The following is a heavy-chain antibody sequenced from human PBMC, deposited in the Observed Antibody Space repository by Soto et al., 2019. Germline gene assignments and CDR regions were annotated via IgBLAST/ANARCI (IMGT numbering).Heavy chain of an antibody. D-gene: IGHD1-26*01. CDR2: IDPSDSYT. J-gene: IGHJ4*02. Sequence: GESLKISCMGSGYNFIRYWITWVRQMPGKGLEWMGAIDPSDSYTNYSPSFQGHVTVSVDKSISTAYLQWSSLKASDTAMYYCARHVGMVGITKFDYWGQGSLVTVSS. CDR3: ARHVGMVGITKFDY. V-gene: IGHV5-10-1*01. CDR1: GYNFIRYW.